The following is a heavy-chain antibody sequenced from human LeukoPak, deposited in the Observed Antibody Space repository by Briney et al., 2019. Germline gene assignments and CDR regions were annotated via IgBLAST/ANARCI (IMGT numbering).Heavy chain of an antibody. CDR3: ARDLYDSSGYYQNWFDP. J-gene: IGHJ5*02. CDR1: GFTFSSYG. CDR2: IWCDGSNK. Sequence: GGSLRLSCAASGFTFSSYGMHWVRQAPGKGLEWVAVIWCDGSNKYYADSVKGRFTISRDNSKNTLYLQMNSLRAEDTAVYYCARDLYDSSGYYQNWFDPWGQGTLVTVSS. D-gene: IGHD3-22*01. V-gene: IGHV3-33*01.